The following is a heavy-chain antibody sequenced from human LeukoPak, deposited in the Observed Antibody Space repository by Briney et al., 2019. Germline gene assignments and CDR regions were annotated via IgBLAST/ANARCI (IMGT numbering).Heavy chain of an antibody. D-gene: IGHD6-13*01. CDR1: GYSFTSYW. Sequence: GESLKISCKGSGYSFTSYWIGWARQMPGKGLEWMGIIYPGDSDTRYSPSFQGQVTISADKSISTAYLQWSSLKASDTAMYYCARGSGRIAAGYDWFDPWGQGTLVTVSS. J-gene: IGHJ5*02. V-gene: IGHV5-51*01. CDR3: ARGSGRIAAGYDWFDP. CDR2: IYPGDSDT.